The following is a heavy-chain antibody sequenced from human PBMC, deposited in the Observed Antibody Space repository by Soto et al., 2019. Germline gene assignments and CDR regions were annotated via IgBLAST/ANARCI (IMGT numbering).Heavy chain of an antibody. V-gene: IGHV4-59*01. Sequence: SETLSLTCTVSGGSISSYYWSWIRQPPGKGLEWIGYIYYSGSTNYNPSLKSRVTISVDTSKNQFSLKLSSVTAADTAVYYCARTPSGIAANWFDPWGQGTLVTVSS. J-gene: IGHJ5*02. CDR2: IYYSGST. CDR1: GGSISSYY. CDR3: ARTPSGIAANWFDP. D-gene: IGHD6-13*01.